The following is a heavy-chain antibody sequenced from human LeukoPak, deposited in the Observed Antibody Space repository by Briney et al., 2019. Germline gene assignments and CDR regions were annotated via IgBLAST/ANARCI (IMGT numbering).Heavy chain of an antibody. D-gene: IGHD3-3*01. Sequence: KTSETLSLTCTVSGGSISSYYRSWIRQPAGKGLEWIGRIYTSGSTNYIPSLKSRVTMSVDTSKKQFSLKLSSVTAADTAVYYCASLNWSGYLDYWGQGTLVTVSS. V-gene: IGHV4-4*07. J-gene: IGHJ4*02. CDR3: ASLNWSGYLDY. CDR2: IYTSGST. CDR1: GGSISSYY.